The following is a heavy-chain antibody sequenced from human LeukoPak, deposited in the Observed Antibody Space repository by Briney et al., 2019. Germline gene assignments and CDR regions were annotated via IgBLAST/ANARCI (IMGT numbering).Heavy chain of an antibody. J-gene: IGHJ4*02. CDR2: ISHDGNGK. V-gene: IGHV3-30*19. Sequence: PGGSLRLSCAASGFTFSTYGMHWVRHAPGTGLQWVAAISHDGNGKYYAASVKGRFTISRDDSKNTVHLQMNSLTVDDTAVYYCAKGRNKHNSGSPALDYWGQGSQVTVSS. D-gene: IGHD6-19*01. CDR3: AKGRNKHNSGSPALDY. CDR1: GFTFSTYG.